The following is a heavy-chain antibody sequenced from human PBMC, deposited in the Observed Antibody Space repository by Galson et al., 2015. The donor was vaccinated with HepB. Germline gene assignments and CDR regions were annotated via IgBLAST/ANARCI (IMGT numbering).Heavy chain of an antibody. CDR1: GYTFTSYG. CDR3: ARVGQESSIVVVPAAISGSNWFDP. Sequence: SVKVSCKASGYTFTSYGISWVRQAPGQGLEWMGWISAYNGNTNYAQKLQGRVTMTTDTSTSTAYMELRSLRSDDTAVYYCARVGQESSIVVVPAAISGSNWFDPWGQGTLVTVSS. D-gene: IGHD2-2*01. J-gene: IGHJ5*02. V-gene: IGHV1-18*04. CDR2: ISAYNGNT.